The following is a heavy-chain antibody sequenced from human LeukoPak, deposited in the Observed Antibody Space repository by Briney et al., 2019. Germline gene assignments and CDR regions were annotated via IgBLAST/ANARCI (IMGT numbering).Heavy chain of an antibody. J-gene: IGHJ4*02. V-gene: IGHV3-21*01. CDR2: ISSSSSYI. Sequence: GGSLRLSCAASGFTFSSYSMNWVRQAPGKGLEWVSSISSSSSYIYYADSVKGRFTISRDNAKTSLYLQMNSLRAEDTAVYYCAREPYYDFWSGYYDIDYSGQGTLVTVSS. CDR1: GFTFSSYS. CDR3: AREPYYDFWSGYYDIDY. D-gene: IGHD3-3*01.